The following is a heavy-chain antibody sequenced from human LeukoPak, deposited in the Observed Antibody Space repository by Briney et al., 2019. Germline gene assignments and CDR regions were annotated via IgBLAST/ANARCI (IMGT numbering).Heavy chain of an antibody. CDR3: AKGYDTRH. CDR2: IRLDGVTT. J-gene: IGHJ1*01. CDR1: GFTFSTYG. Sequence: GGSLRLSCAASGFTFSTYGMHWVRQAPGKGLEWVAFIRLDGVTTYHADSVKGRFTISRDNSKNTLYLQMNSLRTEDTAMYYCAKGYDTRHWGQGTLVIVS. D-gene: IGHD3-9*01. V-gene: IGHV3-30*02.